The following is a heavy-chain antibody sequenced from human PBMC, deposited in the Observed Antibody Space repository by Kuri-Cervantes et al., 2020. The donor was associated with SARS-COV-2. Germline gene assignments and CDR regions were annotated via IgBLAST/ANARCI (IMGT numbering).Heavy chain of an antibody. CDR1: GFTFSTYG. Sequence: GESLKISCAASGFTFSTYGMHWVRQAPGKGLEWVAFIRYDGSDKYYGDSVKGRFTISRDNSKNTLYLQMNSLRPEDTAVYYCARDYDFWSGYDYWGQGTLVTVSS. CDR3: ARDYDFWSGYDY. CDR2: IRYDGSDK. D-gene: IGHD3-3*01. J-gene: IGHJ4*02. V-gene: IGHV3-30*02.